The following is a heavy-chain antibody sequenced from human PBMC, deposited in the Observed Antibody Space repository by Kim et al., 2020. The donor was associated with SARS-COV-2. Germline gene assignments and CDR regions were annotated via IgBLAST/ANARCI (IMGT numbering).Heavy chain of an antibody. CDR2: IYYSGST. V-gene: IGHV4-59*13. D-gene: IGHD4-17*01. J-gene: IGHJ2*01. CDR1: GGSISSYY. Sequence: SETLSLTCTVSGGSISSYYWSWIRQPPGKGLEWIGYIYYSGSTNYNPSLKSRVTISVDTSKNQFSLKLSSVTAADTAVYYCARVPPTVTTVRYFDLWGRGTLVTVSS. CDR3: ARVPPTVTTVRYFDL.